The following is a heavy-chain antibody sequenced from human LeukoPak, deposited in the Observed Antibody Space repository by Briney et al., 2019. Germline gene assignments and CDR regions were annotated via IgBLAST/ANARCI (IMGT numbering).Heavy chain of an antibody. CDR2: ISPDSGFI. D-gene: IGHD1-26*01. V-gene: IGHV3-21*01. CDR3: ANFQTVGVKPFEH. Sequence: GGSLRLSCAASGFTFSIGGMNWVRQAPGKGLEWVSSISPDSGFIPQPDSVKGRFTISRDNAKNSLYLQMESLRVEDTAVYYCANFQTVGVKPFEHWGQGTLVTVSS. CDR1: GFTFSIGG. J-gene: IGHJ5*02.